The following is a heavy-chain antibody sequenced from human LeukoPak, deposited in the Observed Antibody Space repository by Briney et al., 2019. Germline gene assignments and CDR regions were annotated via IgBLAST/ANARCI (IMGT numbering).Heavy chain of an antibody. CDR2: ISYDGSNK. D-gene: IGHD1-26*01. CDR3: ARDQVSSQYYFDY. J-gene: IGHJ4*02. CDR1: GFTFSSYA. Sequence: SGGSLRLSCAASGFTFSSYAMHWVRQAPGKGLEWVAVISYDGSNKYYADSVKGRFTISRDNSKNTLYLQRNSLRAEDTAVYYCARDQVSSQYYFDYWGQGTLVTVSS. V-gene: IGHV3-30-3*01.